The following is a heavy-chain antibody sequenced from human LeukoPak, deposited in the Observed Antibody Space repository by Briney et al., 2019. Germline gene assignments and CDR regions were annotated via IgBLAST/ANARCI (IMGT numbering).Heavy chain of an antibody. D-gene: IGHD1-1*01. Sequence: GASVKVSCKASGYTFTGYYMHWVRQAPGQGLEWMGRINPNSGGTSYAQKFQGRVTMTRDTSISTAYMELSRLRSDDTAVYYCARGLHNWNDVSDYWGQGTLVTVSS. V-gene: IGHV1-2*06. CDR3: ARGLHNWNDVSDY. J-gene: IGHJ4*02. CDR2: INPNSGGT. CDR1: GYTFTGYY.